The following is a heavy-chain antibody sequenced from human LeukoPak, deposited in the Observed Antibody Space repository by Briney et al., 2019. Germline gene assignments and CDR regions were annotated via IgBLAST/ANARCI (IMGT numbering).Heavy chain of an antibody. Sequence: GASVKVSCKASGYTFTSYYMQWVRQAPGQGLEWMGGSIPFFGTSNYAQKFQGRGTITADDFTSKAYMELDSLTSEDKAVYYCARLHSWGQGTLVTVSS. V-gene: IGHV1-69*13. CDR2: SIPFFGTS. J-gene: IGHJ4*02. CDR1: GYTFTSYY. CDR3: ARLHS.